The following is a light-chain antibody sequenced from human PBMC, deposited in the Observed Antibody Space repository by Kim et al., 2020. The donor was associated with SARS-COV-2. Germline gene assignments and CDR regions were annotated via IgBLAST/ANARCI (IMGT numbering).Light chain of an antibody. V-gene: IGKV3-15*01. J-gene: IGKJ4*01. Sequence: VSPGESATLYCRATQNVGNHLVSYQLKPGQAPRLPISTVSTRATGIPPRFSGTGSGTDFTLSITSLQSEDFATYYCQQNKNWPLTFGGGTKVDIK. CDR3: QQNKNWPLT. CDR1: QNVGNH. CDR2: TVS.